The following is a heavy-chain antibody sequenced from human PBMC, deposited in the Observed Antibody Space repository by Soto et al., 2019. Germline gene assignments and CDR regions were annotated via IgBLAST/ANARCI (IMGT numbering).Heavy chain of an antibody. V-gene: IGHV1-46*01. CDR3: ARDQTSDTAMVSYYYYYGMDV. D-gene: IGHD5-18*01. CDR1: GYTFTSYY. Sequence: ASVKVSCKASGYTFTSYYMHWVRQAPGQGLEWMGIINPSGGSTSYAQKFQGRVTMTRDTSTSTVYMELSSLRSEDTAVYYCARDQTSDTAMVSYYYYYGMDVWGQGTTVTVSS. CDR2: INPSGGST. J-gene: IGHJ6*02.